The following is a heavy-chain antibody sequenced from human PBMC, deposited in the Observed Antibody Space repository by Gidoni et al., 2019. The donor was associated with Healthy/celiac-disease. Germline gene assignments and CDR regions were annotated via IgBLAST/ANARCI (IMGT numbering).Heavy chain of an antibody. Sequence: EVQLLESGGGWVQPAGSLRRFCAASGFPFSSYAMSWVRQAPGQGLEWVSAISGSGGSTYYADSVKGRFTISRDNSKNTLYLQMNSLRAEDTAVYYCATNGEWKEDAFDIWGQGTMVTVSS. J-gene: IGHJ3*02. CDR3: ATNGEWKEDAFDI. V-gene: IGHV3-23*01. CDR1: GFPFSSYA. D-gene: IGHD3-10*01. CDR2: ISGSGGST.